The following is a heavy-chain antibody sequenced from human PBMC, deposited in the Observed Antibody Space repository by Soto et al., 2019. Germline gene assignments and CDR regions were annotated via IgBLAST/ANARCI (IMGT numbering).Heavy chain of an antibody. CDR3: ARVLHFDWLNDV. D-gene: IGHD3-9*01. CDR1: GFTFSSYS. Sequence: GGSLRLSCAASGFTFSSYSMNWVRQAPGKGLEWVSSISSSSSYIYYADSVRGRFTISRDNAKNSLYLQMNNLRAEDTAVYYCARVLHFDWLNDVGGQGTLVTVSS. CDR2: ISSSSSYI. J-gene: IGHJ4*02. V-gene: IGHV3-21*01.